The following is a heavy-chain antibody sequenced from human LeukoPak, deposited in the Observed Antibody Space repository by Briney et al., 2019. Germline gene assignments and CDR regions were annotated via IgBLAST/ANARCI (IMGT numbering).Heavy chain of an antibody. V-gene: IGHV4-59*01. J-gene: IGHJ4*02. CDR3: ARAPTDPDLWAIDF. CDR1: GGSISTY. CDR2: IYYSGTT. Sequence: PSETLSLTCTVSGGSISTYWTWIRQPPGKGLEWIGYIYYSGTTNYNPSFKSRVTISIDTSKHQFSLKLTSVTAADTAVYYCARAPTDPDLWAIDFWGQGTLVTVSS. D-gene: IGHD3-10*01.